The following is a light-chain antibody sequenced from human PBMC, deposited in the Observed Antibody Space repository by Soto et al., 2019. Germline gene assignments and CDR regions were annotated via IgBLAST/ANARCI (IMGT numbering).Light chain of an antibody. CDR2: KAS. J-gene: IGKJ1*01. V-gene: IGKV1-5*03. CDR3: QQYKSYSSWT. Sequence: DIQMTQSPSTLSASVGDRVTITCRASQSISSWLAWYQQKPGKAPKLLIYKASYLQSWVPSTFSGSGSGPEFTLTISSLQPDDFATYYCQQYKSYSSWTFGQGTKVDI. CDR1: QSISSW.